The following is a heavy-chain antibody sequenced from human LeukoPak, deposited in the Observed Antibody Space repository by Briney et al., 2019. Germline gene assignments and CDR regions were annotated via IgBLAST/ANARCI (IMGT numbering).Heavy chain of an antibody. CDR3: AKDKTRFSSWLHCFNY. CDR2: ISWNGGST. CDR1: GFTFVDYT. D-gene: IGHD6-13*01. Sequence: GGSLRHSCVASGFTFVDYTMHWVRPAPGKGLEWVSLISWNGGSTYYAHSVKGRVTISRDNSTKTLYLQMNSLRTEDTALYYCAKDKTRFSSWLHCFNYWGQGTLVTVSS. V-gene: IGHV3-43*01. J-gene: IGHJ4*02.